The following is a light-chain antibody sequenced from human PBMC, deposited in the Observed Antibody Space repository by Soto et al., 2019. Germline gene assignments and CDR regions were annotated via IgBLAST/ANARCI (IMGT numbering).Light chain of an antibody. CDR1: QSVSSSY. Sequence: EIVLTQSPGTLSLSPGERATLSCRASQSVSSSYLAWYQQKPGQAPRLLIYGASSRATGIPDRFSGSGSGTDFTLTISRLEPEDFAVYYCQQRSHGLTFGGGTKVDIK. V-gene: IGKV3D-20*02. J-gene: IGKJ4*01. CDR2: GAS. CDR3: QQRSHGLT.